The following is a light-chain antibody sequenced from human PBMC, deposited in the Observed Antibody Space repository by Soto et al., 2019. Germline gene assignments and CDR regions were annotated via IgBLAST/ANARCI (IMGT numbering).Light chain of an antibody. CDR2: SAS. V-gene: IGKV1-39*01. Sequence: DIQMTQSPSSLSASVGDRVTITCRASQGIKTFLSWYQKKPGKAPYLLIYSASTLQGGVPSRFSGSGSGTDFTLTISSLQPEDFATYYCQQYHSYWTFGQGTKVE. CDR3: QQYHSYWT. CDR1: QGIKTF. J-gene: IGKJ1*01.